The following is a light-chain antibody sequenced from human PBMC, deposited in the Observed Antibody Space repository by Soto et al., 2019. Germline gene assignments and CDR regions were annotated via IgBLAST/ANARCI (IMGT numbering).Light chain of an antibody. CDR1: SSNIGSNT. J-gene: IGLJ2*01. CDR2: SNN. Sequence: QSALTQPPSAYGTPGQRVTISCSGSSSNIGSNTVNWYQQFPGTAPKLLIYSNNQRPSGVPDRFSGSKSGTSASLAISGLQSEDEADYYCTAWDDSLNGPVVFGGGTKLTVL. V-gene: IGLV1-44*01. CDR3: TAWDDSLNGPVV.